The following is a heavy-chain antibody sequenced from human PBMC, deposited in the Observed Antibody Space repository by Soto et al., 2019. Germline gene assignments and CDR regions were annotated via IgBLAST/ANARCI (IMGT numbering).Heavy chain of an antibody. CDR1: GYTFTSYG. CDR2: ISAYNGNT. V-gene: IGHV1-18*01. Sequence: ASVKVSCKASGYTFTSYGISWVRQAPVQGLEWMGWISAYNGNTNYAQKLQGRVTMTTDTSTSTAYMELRSLRSDDTAVYYCARDIAAAGYYYGMDVWGQGTTVTVSS. D-gene: IGHD6-13*01. J-gene: IGHJ6*02. CDR3: ARDIAAAGYYYGMDV.